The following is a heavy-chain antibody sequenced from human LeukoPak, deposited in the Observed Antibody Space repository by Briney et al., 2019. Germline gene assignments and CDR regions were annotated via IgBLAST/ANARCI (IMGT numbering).Heavy chain of an antibody. V-gene: IGHV4-34*01. J-gene: IGHJ5*02. CDR2: INHSGST. Sequence: SETLSLTCAVYGGSFSGYYWSWIRQPPGKGLEWIGEINHSGSTNYNPSLKSRVTISVDTSKNQFSLKLSSVTAADTAVYYCARSDYESNWFDPWGQGTLVTVSS. CDR3: ARSDYESNWFDP. D-gene: IGHD4-17*01. CDR1: GGSFSGYY.